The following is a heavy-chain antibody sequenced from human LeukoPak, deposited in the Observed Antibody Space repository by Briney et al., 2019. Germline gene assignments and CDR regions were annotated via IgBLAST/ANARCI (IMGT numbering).Heavy chain of an antibody. V-gene: IGHV3-30*04. CDR2: TLYDGRIK. Sequence: GGSLRLSCAASGFIFSGFTMFWVRQAPGRGLEWVAVTLYDGRIKYYADSVKGRFTISRDNSNNTLFLHMSSLREEDTAVYYCARVRGVPAAWAIDYWGQGTLVTVSS. CDR1: GFIFSGFT. J-gene: IGHJ4*02. CDR3: ARVRGVPAAWAIDY. D-gene: IGHD2-2*01.